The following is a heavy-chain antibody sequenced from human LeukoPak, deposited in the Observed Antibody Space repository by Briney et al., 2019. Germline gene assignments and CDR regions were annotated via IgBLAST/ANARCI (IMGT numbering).Heavy chain of an antibody. CDR1: GYTFTSYG. D-gene: IGHD3-22*01. CDR3: ARELFTRSVSSGYLNY. Sequence: ASVKVSCKASGYTFTSYGISWVRQAPGQGLEWMGWISAYNGNTNYAQKLQGRVTMTTDTSTSTAYMELRSLRSDDTAVYYCARELFTRSVSSGYLNYWGQGTLVTVSS. V-gene: IGHV1-18*01. CDR2: ISAYNGNT. J-gene: IGHJ4*02.